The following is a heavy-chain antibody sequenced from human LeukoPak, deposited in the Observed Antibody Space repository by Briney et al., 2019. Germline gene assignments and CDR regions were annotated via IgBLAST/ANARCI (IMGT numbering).Heavy chain of an antibody. D-gene: IGHD3-3*01. CDR1: GGSFSGYY. Sequence: SETLSLTCAVYGGSFSGYYWSWIRQPPGKGLEWIGEINHSGSTNYNPSLKSRVTISVDTSKNQFSLKLSSVTAADTAVYYCARARRLRFLEWLSEPEYYYYGMDVWGQGTTVTVSS. V-gene: IGHV4-34*01. J-gene: IGHJ6*02. CDR3: ARARRLRFLEWLSEPEYYYYGMDV. CDR2: INHSGST.